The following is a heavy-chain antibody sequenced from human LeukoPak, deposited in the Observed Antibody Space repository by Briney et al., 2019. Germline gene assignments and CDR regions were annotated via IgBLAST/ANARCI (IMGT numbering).Heavy chain of an antibody. CDR3: ASQGGYSYSYYYYYGMDV. D-gene: IGHD5-18*01. CDR1: GGSISSSSYY. J-gene: IGHJ6*02. CDR2: IYYSGST. Sequence: SETLSLTCTVSGGSISSSSYYWGWIRQPPGKGLEWIGTIYYSGSTYYNPSLKSRVTISVDTSKNQFSLKLSSVTAADTAVYYCASQGGYSYSYYYYYGMDVWGQGTTVTVSS. V-gene: IGHV4-39*01.